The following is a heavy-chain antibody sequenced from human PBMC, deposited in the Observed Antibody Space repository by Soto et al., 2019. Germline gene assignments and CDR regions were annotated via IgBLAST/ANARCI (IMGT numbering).Heavy chain of an antibody. D-gene: IGHD6-13*01. J-gene: IGHJ6*02. CDR1: GGSVSSGSYH. CDR2: IYYSGST. Sequence: SETLSLTCTVSGGSVSSGSYHWSWIRQPPGKGLEWIGYIYYSGSTNYNPSLKSRVTISVDTSKNQFSLKLSSVTAADTAVYYCAREAYSSYYYYYGMDVWGQGTTVTVSS. CDR3: AREAYSSYYYYYGMDV. V-gene: IGHV4-61*01.